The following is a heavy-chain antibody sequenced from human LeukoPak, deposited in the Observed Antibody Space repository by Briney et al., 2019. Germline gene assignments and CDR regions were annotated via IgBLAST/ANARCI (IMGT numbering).Heavy chain of an antibody. CDR3: ARLAWGYKTMDV. Sequence: ASVKVSCKASGGTFSSYAISWVRQAPGQGLEWMGGIIPIFGTANYAQKSQGRVTITADESTSTAYMELSSLRSEDTAVYYCARLAWGYKTMDVWGKGTTVTVSS. CDR1: GGTFSSYA. D-gene: IGHD5-24*01. J-gene: IGHJ6*04. CDR2: IIPIFGTA. V-gene: IGHV1-69*13.